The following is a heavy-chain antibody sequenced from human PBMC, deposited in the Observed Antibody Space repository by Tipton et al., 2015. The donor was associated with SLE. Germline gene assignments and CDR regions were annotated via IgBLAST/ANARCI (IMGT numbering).Heavy chain of an antibody. D-gene: IGHD2-15*01. CDR3: ARELVAGYYGMDA. Sequence: TLSLTCALYGGSFSDYYWSWIRQPPGKGLEWIGEINHSGSTNYNPSLKSRVTISVDTSKNQFSLKLSSVTAADTAVYYCARELVAGYYGMDAWGQGTTVTVSS. J-gene: IGHJ6*02. V-gene: IGHV4-34*01. CDR1: GGSFSDYY. CDR2: INHSGST.